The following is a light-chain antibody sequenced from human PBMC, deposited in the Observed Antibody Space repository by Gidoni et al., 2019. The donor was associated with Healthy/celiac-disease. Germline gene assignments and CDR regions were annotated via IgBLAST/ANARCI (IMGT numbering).Light chain of an antibody. CDR2: DVS. Sequence: QSALTQPASLSGSPGQSITISCTGTSSDVGVSNYVSWYQQHPGKAPKLMIYDVSNRPSGVSNRFSGSKSGNTASLTISGLQAEDEADYYCSSYTSSSTPYVVFGGGTKLTVL. J-gene: IGLJ2*01. V-gene: IGLV2-14*03. CDR1: SSDVGVSNY. CDR3: SSYTSSSTPYVV.